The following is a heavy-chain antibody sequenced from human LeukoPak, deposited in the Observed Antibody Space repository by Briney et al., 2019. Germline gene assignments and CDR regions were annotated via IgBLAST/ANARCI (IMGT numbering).Heavy chain of an antibody. Sequence: SETLSLTCAVYGGSFSGYYWSWIRQPPGKGLEWIGEINHSGSTNYNPSLKSRVTISVDTSKNQFSLKLSSVTAADTAVYYCATLNPPYDIFTGYPGNYYYGMDVWGQGTTVTVSS. D-gene: IGHD3-9*01. V-gene: IGHV4-34*01. CDR2: INHSGST. J-gene: IGHJ6*02. CDR3: ATLNPPYDIFTGYPGNYYYGMDV. CDR1: GGSFSGYY.